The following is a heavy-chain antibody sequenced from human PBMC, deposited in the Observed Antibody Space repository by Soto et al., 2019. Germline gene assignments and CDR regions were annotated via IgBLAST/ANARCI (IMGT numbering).Heavy chain of an antibody. J-gene: IGHJ6*02. D-gene: IGHD2-2*01. CDR2: IDPSDSYT. CDR3: ARTDIVVVPAATPYYYGMDV. V-gene: IGHV5-10-1*01. Sequence: QVPGKGLEWMGRIDPSDSYTNYSPSFQGHVTISADKSISTAYLQWSSLKASDTAMYYCARTDIVVVPAATPYYYGMDVWGQGTTVTVSS.